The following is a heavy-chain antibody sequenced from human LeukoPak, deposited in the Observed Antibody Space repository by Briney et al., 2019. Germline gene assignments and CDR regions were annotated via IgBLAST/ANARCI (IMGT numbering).Heavy chain of an antibody. V-gene: IGHV3-30*18. J-gene: IGHJ4*02. CDR1: GFTFSSSG. D-gene: IGHD6-13*01. CDR3: AKEIAAADMFDY. CDR2: ISYDGSHT. Sequence: GGSLRLSCAASGFTFSSSGIHWVRQAPGKGLEWAAVISYDGSHTYYADSLKGRFTISRDNSKNTLYLQMNNLRAEDTAVYYCAKEIAAADMFDYWGQGTLVTVSS.